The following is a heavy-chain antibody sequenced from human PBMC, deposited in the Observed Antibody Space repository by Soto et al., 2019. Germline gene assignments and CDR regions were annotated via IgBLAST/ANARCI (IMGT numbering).Heavy chain of an antibody. D-gene: IGHD3-22*01. V-gene: IGHV1-2*02. CDR2: INPNSGGT. CDR3: ARDGNTFKKYYYDSSGYYYGIVDY. Sequence: GASVKVSCKASGYTFTGYYMHWVRQAPGQGLEWMGWINPNSGGTNYAQKFQGRVTMTRDTSISTAYMELSRLRSDDTAVYYCARDGNTFKKYYYDSSGYYYGIVDYWGQGTLVTAPQ. CDR1: GYTFTGYY. J-gene: IGHJ4*02.